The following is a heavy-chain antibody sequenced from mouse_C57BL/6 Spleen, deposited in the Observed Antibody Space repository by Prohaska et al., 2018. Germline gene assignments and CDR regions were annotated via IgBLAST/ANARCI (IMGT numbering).Heavy chain of an antibody. D-gene: IGHD3-1*01. CDR1: GFTFSDYY. J-gene: IGHJ2*01. V-gene: IGHV5-12*01. CDR2: ISNGGGST. Sequence: VKLVESGGGLVQPGGSLKLSCAASGFTFSDYYMYWVRQTPEKRLEWVAYISNGGGSTYYLDTVKGRFTISRDNAKNTLYLQMSRLKSEDTAMYYCARHSGYYFDYWGQGTTLTVSS. CDR3: ARHSGYYFDY.